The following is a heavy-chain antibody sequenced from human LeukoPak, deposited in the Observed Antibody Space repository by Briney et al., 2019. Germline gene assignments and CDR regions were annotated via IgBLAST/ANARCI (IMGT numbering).Heavy chain of an antibody. V-gene: IGHV3-21*01. CDR3: AREMNDRELDFYYGMDV. CDR2: ISSSSSDI. Sequence: GGSLRLSCAASGFTFTSYTMNRVRQAPGKGLEWVSSISSSSSDISYADSLKGRFTISRDNANNLLYVQMNSLRAEDTAVYFCAREMNDRELDFYYGMDVWGQGTTVTVSS. D-gene: IGHD1-1*01. J-gene: IGHJ6*02. CDR1: GFTFTSYT.